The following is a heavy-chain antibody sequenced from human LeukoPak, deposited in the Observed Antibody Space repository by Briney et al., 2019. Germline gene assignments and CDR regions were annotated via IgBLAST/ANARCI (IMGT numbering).Heavy chain of an antibody. CDR1: RFTFSNYV. Sequence: GRSLRLSCAASRFTFSNYVMHWVRQAPGKGLEWVAVISYDGSDKYYADSVKGRFTISRDNSKNTLYLQMNSLRAEDTAVYYCARDTRTYYYYYYYMDVWGKGTTVTVSS. V-gene: IGHV3-30*03. J-gene: IGHJ6*03. CDR3: ARDTRTYYYYYYYMDV. D-gene: IGHD2-15*01. CDR2: ISYDGSDK.